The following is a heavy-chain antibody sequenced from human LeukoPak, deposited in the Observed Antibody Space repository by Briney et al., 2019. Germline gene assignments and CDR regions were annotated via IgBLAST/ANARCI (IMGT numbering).Heavy chain of an antibody. V-gene: IGHV4-4*07. CDR3: ARDPTLWFGDFDY. D-gene: IGHD3-10*01. J-gene: IGHJ4*02. CDR2: IYHSGST. CDR1: GGSISSYY. Sequence: PSETLSLTCTVSGGSISSYYWSWIRQPAGKGLEWIGRIYHSGSTYYNPSPKSRVTISVDTSKNQFSLKLSSVTAADTAVYYCARDPTLWFGDFDYWGQGTLVTVSS.